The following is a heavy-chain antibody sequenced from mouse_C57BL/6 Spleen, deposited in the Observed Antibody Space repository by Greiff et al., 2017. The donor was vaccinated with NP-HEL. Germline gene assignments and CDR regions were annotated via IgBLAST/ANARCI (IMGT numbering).Heavy chain of an antibody. CDR3: ARSSYYGSLYYAMDY. D-gene: IGHD1-1*01. J-gene: IGHJ4*01. Sequence: VQLQQPGAELVKPGASVKMSCKASGYTFTSYWITWVKQRPGQGLEWIGDIYPGSGSTNYNEKFKSKATLTVDTSSSTAYMQLSSLTSEDSAVYYCARSSYYGSLYYAMDYWGQGTSVTVSS. V-gene: IGHV1-55*01. CDR1: GYTFTSYW. CDR2: IYPGSGST.